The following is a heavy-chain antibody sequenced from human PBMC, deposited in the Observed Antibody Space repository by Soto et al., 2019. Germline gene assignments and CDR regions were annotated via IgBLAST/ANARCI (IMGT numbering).Heavy chain of an antibody. J-gene: IGHJ4*02. CDR1: GFTFSSYA. V-gene: IGHV3-23*01. CDR3: ARGYSSSWYTLVDY. Sequence: GGSLRLSCAASGFTFSSYAMSWVRQAPGKGLEWVSAISGSGGSTYYADSVKGRFTISRDNSKNTLYLQMNSLRAEDTAVYYCARGYSSSWYTLVDYWGQGTLVTVSS. CDR2: ISGSGGST. D-gene: IGHD6-13*01.